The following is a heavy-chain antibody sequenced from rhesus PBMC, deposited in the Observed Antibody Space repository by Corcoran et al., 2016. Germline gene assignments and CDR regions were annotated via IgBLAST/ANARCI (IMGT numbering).Heavy chain of an antibody. V-gene: IGHV4-169*01. J-gene: IGHJ6*01. CDR3: ARGKGNYGLDS. CDR1: GGSISSSY. Sequence: QLQLQESGPGLVKPSETLSVTCAVSGGSISSSYWSWIRQAPGKGLEWIGYIYGSVSSTNYNPSPKSRVTLSVDTSKNQRSLKLSSVTAADTAVYYCARGKGNYGLDSWGQGVVVTVSS. CDR2: IYGSVSST.